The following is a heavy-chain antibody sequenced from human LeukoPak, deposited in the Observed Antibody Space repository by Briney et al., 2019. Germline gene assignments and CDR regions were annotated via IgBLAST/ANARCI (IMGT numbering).Heavy chain of an antibody. Sequence: SETLSLTCTVSGGSVSSGSYYWSWIRQPPGKGLEWIGYIYYSGSTNYNPSLKSRVTISVDTSKNQFSLKLSSVTAADTAVYYCARAETSYYYDSSGPFDYWGQGTLVTVSS. CDR1: GGSVSSGSYY. CDR3: ARAETSYYYDSSGPFDY. V-gene: IGHV4-61*01. D-gene: IGHD3-22*01. J-gene: IGHJ4*02. CDR2: IYYSGST.